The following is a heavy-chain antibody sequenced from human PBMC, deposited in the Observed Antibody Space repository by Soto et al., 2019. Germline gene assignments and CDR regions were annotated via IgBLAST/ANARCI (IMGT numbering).Heavy chain of an antibody. CDR2: ISSSSSYI. D-gene: IGHD6-19*01. CDR1: GFTFSSYS. CDR3: ATGYSSGWHYFDY. J-gene: IGHJ4*02. Sequence: EVQLVESGGGLVKPGGSLRLSCAASGFTFSSYSMNWVHQAPGKGLEWVSSISSSSSYIYYADSVKGRFTISRDNAKNSLYLQMNSLRAEDTAVYYCATGYSSGWHYFDYWGQGTLVTVSS. V-gene: IGHV3-21*01.